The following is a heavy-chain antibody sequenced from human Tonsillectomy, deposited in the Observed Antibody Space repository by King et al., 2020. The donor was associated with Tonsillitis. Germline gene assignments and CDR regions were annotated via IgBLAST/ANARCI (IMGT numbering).Heavy chain of an antibody. Sequence: VQLVESGGGLVQPGGSLRLPFAASGFTVRFNYISWVRQAPGRGVEGVSVFFTGGSTHLPDPVKGRFTNSRDNSKNPLYLQMISRRAEDTAVYYWARDPAAAAIFDYWGQGTLVTVSS. CDR2: FFTGGST. D-gene: IGHD6-25*01. J-gene: IGHJ4*02. V-gene: IGHV3-66*01. CDR1: GFTVRFNY. CDR3: ARDPAAAAIFDY.